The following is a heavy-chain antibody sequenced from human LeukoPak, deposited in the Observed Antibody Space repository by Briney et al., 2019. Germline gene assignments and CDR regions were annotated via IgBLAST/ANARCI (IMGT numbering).Heavy chain of an antibody. V-gene: IGHV3-23*01. CDR1: GFTFSSYA. CDR3: AKAHYDISTGYPFDY. CDR2: TSGSGGST. Sequence: GGPLRLSCAASGFTFSSYAMSWARQAPGKGLEWVSVTSGSGGSTYYADSVKGRFTISRDNSKNTLYLQMNSLRAEDTAVYYCAKAHYDISTGYPFDYWGQGTLVTVSS. D-gene: IGHD3-9*01. J-gene: IGHJ4*02.